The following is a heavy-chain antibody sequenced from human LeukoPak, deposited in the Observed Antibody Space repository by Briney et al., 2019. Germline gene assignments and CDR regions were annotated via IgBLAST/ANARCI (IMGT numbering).Heavy chain of an antibody. CDR2: IYHSGNS. CDR3: ARQGGSSSPYYYYYMDV. Sequence: SETLSLTCAVSGYSISSGYYWGWIRQPPGKGLEWIGCIYHSGNSRYNPSLKSRASISVDTSKNQFSLRLSSVTAADTAVYYCARQGGSSSPYYYYYMDVWGKGTTVTVSS. V-gene: IGHV4-38-2*01. CDR1: GYSISSGYY. J-gene: IGHJ6*03. D-gene: IGHD6-13*01.